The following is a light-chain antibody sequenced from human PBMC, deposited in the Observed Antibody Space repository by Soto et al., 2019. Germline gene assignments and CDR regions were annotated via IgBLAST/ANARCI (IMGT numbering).Light chain of an antibody. CDR2: GAS. Sequence: DIMMSHSPATRSFSPVDISTLSFRASQSVSISYLAWYHQKPGQAPRLLIYGASTRATGIPARFSGSGSGTEFTLTINSLQSEDFAVYYCQQYNNWPRPFGQRSKVDIK. V-gene: IGKV3-15*01. CDR3: QQYNNWPRP. J-gene: IGKJ1*01. CDR1: QSVSISY.